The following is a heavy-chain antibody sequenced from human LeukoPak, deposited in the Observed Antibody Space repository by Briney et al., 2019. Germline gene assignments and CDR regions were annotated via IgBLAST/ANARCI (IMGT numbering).Heavy chain of an antibody. D-gene: IGHD6-13*01. V-gene: IGHV3-49*03. CDR3: TRGVGQQLIPPDY. J-gene: IGHJ4*02. CDR1: GFTFGAYA. CDR2: IRSKTYGGTT. Sequence: GGSLRLSCTASGFTFGAYAMSWFRQAPGKGLEWVGFIRSKTYGGTTAYAASVKDTFTISRDDSKSVVYLQMNSLKTEDTAFYYCTRGVGQQLIPPDYWGQGTLVTVSS.